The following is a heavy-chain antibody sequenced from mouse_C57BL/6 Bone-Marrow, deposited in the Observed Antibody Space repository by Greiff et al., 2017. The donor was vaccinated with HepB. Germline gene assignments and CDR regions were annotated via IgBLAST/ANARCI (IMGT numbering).Heavy chain of an antibody. CDR3: ARFYDGYSFDY. V-gene: IGHV1-4*01. D-gene: IGHD2-3*01. CDR2: INPSSGYT. CDR1: GYTFTSYT. J-gene: IGHJ2*01. Sequence: VQLVESGAELARPGASVKMSCKASGYTFTSYTMHWVKQRPGQGLEWIGYINPSSGYTKYNQKFKDKATLTADKSSSTAYMQLSSLTSEDSAVYYCARFYDGYSFDYWGQGTTLTVSS.